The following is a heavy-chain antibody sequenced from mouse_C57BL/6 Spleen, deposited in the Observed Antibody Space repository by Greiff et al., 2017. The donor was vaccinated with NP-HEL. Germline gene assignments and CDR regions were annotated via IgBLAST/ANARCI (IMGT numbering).Heavy chain of an antibody. J-gene: IGHJ2*01. D-gene: IGHD3-2*02. Sequence: QVQLQQSGAELVRPGASVTLSCKASGYTFTDYEMHWVKQTPVHGLEWIGAIDPETGGTAYNQKFKGKAILTADKSSSTAYMELRSLTSEDSAVYYCTRYRTAQYYFDYWGQGTTLTVSS. CDR1: GYTFTDYE. V-gene: IGHV1-15*01. CDR3: TRYRTAQYYFDY. CDR2: IDPETGGT.